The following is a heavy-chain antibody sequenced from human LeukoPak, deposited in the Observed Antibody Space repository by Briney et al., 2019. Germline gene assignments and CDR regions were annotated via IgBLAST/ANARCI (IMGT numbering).Heavy chain of an antibody. V-gene: IGHV3-7*01. D-gene: IGHD4-17*01. J-gene: IGHJ4*02. CDR2: IKQDGSEK. CDR3: AREWTGHHDYGAQGEFDY. Sequence: HPGGSLRLSCAASGFTFSNYWMSWVRQAPGKGLEWVANIKQDGSEKYYVDSVKGRFTISRDDAKNSLYLQMNSLRAEDTAVYYCAREWTGHHDYGAQGEFDYWGQGTLVTVSS. CDR1: GFTFSNYW.